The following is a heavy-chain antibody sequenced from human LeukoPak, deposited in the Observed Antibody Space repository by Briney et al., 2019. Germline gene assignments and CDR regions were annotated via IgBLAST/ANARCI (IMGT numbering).Heavy chain of an antibody. CDR1: GGSISSYY. V-gene: IGHV4-59*01. J-gene: IGHJ4*02. D-gene: IGHD1-26*01. CDR2: MYYSGST. Sequence: SETLSLTCTVSGGSISSYYWSWIRQPPGKGLEWIGYMYYSGSTNYNPSLKSRVTISVDTSKNQFSLKLSSVTAADTAVYYCARFSGSYPYYFDYWGQGTLFTVSS. CDR3: ARFSGSYPYYFDY.